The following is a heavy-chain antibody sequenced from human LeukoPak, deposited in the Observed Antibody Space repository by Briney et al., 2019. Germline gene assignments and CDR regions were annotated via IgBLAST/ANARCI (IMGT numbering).Heavy chain of an antibody. J-gene: IGHJ4*02. CDR1: GYTFTGYY. CDR2: INPNSGGT. Sequence: ASVKVSCKASGYTFTGYYMHWVRQAPGQGLEWMGWINPNSGGTNYAQKFQGRVTVTRDTSISTAYMELSRLRSDDTAVYYCAREGLYDDILTGYRAPAFDYWGQGTLVTVSS. CDR3: AREGLYDDILTGYRAPAFDY. D-gene: IGHD3-9*01. V-gene: IGHV1-2*02.